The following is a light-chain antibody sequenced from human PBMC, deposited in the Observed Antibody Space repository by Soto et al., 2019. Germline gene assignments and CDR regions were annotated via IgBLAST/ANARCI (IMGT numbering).Light chain of an antibody. Sequence: QAVVTQDPSLTLSPGWTVTLTCGSSAGTVTSGHYPYWYQQKPGQAPRTLIYDTSNKHSGTPARFSGSLLGGKAALTLSRAQPEDEADYYCSLSYSGAVVFGGGTKLTVL. V-gene: IGLV7-46*01. CDR3: SLSYSGAVV. CDR2: DTS. CDR1: AGTVTSGHY. J-gene: IGLJ2*01.